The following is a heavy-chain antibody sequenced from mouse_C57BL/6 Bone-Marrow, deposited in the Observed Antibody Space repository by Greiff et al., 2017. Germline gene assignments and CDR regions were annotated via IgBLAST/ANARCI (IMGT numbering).Heavy chain of an antibody. Sequence: QVQLQQPGAELVKPGASVKMSCKASGYTFTSYWITWVKQRPGQGLEWIGDIYPGSGSTNYNEKFKSKATLTVYTSSSTAYMQLSSLTSEDSAVYYCARSGLFDVWGTGTTVTVSS. J-gene: IGHJ1*03. CDR3: ARSGLFDV. CDR2: IYPGSGST. V-gene: IGHV1-55*01. D-gene: IGHD2-2*01. CDR1: GYTFTSYW.